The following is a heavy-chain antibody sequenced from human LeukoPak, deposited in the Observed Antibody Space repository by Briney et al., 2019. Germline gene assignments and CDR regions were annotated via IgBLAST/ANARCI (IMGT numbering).Heavy chain of an antibody. CDR3: ARHSTFNFWSGYSDLPDV. CDR1: GDTFTSYD. D-gene: IGHD3-3*01. CDR2: MNPNSGNT. Sequence: ASVKVSCKASGDTFTSYDINWVRQATGQGLEWMGWMNPNSGNTGYAQKFQGRVTMTRNTSISTAYMELSSLRSEDTAVYYCARHSTFNFWSGYSDLPDVWGKGTTVTVSS. V-gene: IGHV1-8*02. J-gene: IGHJ6*04.